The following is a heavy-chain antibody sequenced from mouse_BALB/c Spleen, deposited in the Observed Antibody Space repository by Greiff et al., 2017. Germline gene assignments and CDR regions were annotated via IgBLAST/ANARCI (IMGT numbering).Heavy chain of an antibody. CDR1: GYSITSDYA. J-gene: IGHJ4*01. D-gene: IGHD2-4*01. CDR2: ISYSGST. V-gene: IGHV3-2*02. Sequence: VQLKESGPGLVKPSQSLSLTCTVTGYSITSDYAWNWIRQFPGNKLEWMGYISYSGSTSYNPSLKSRISITRDTSKNQFFLQLNSVTTEDTATYYCARGDYLYYYAMDYWGQGTSVTVSS. CDR3: ARGDYLYYYAMDY.